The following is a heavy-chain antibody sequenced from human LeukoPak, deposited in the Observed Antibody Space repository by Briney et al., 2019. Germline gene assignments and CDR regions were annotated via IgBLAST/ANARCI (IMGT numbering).Heavy chain of an antibody. CDR3: ARHPSVTRYNWFDP. J-gene: IGHJ5*02. CDR1: GGSISSSSYY. D-gene: IGHD4-17*01. CDR2: INHSGST. V-gene: IGHV4-39*01. Sequence: PSETLSLTCTVSGGSISSSSYYWGWIRQPPGKGLEWIGEINHSGSTNYNPSLKSRVTISVDTSKNQFSLKLSSVTAADTAVYYCARHPSVTRYNWFDPWGQGTLVTVSS.